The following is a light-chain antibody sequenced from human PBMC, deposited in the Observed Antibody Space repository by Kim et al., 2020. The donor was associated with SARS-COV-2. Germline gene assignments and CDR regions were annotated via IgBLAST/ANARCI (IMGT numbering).Light chain of an antibody. CDR1: KLGDKY. V-gene: IGLV3-1*01. CDR3: QVWDSRTYV. J-gene: IGLJ1*01. CDR2: DNI. Sequence: SYELTQPPSVSVSPGQTASITCSGDKLGDKYTCWYQQKAGQYPVLVIYDNIKRPSGIPERFSGSNSGNTATLTISGTQGVDEADYYCQVWDSRTYVFGTG.